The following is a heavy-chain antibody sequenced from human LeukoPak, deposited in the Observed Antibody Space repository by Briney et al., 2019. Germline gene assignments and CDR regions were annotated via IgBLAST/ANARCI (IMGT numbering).Heavy chain of an antibody. CDR2: IFHSGIA. D-gene: IGHD3-16*01. J-gene: IGHJ6*03. V-gene: IGHV4-38-2*01. CDR3: GRAGFGTAYNRFYYYMDV. Sequence: SETLSLTCAVSNYPITSDYYWVWIRQPPGQGLEWIGQIFHSGIAHYNPSLKSRVTMSVDTSRSQFSVNLNSVTAADTAVYYCGRAGFGTAYNRFYYYMDVWGKGTTVTISS. CDR1: NYPITSDYY.